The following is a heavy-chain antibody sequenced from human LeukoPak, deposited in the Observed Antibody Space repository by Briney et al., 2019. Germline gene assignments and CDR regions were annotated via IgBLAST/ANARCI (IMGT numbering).Heavy chain of an antibody. Sequence: PSETLSLTCAVSGYSISSGYYWGWIRPPPGKGLEWIGSIYHSGSTYYNPSLKSRVTISVDTSKNQFSLKLSSVTAADTAVYYCARVADFWSGYYSDYWGQGTLVTVSS. D-gene: IGHD3-3*01. CDR1: GYSISSGYY. CDR3: ARVADFWSGYYSDY. J-gene: IGHJ4*02. V-gene: IGHV4-38-2*01. CDR2: IYHSGST.